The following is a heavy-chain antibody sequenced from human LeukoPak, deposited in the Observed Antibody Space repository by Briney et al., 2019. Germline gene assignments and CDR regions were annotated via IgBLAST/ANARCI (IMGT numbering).Heavy chain of an antibody. D-gene: IGHD6-13*01. CDR1: GFTFSSYW. V-gene: IGHV3-7*01. J-gene: IGHJ4*02. CDR2: IKQDGREK. Sequence: GGSLRLSCTGSGFTFSSYWMSWVRQAPGKGPEWVANIKQDGREKHYVDSVKGRFTISRDNAKSSLHLQMNSLRAEDTGVYYCTRDEAAATNWGQGTLVTVSS. CDR3: TRDEAAATN.